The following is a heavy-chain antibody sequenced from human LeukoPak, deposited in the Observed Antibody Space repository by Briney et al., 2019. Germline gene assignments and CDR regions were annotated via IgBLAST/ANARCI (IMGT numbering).Heavy chain of an antibody. CDR1: GFTFSNYW. J-gene: IGHJ4*02. Sequence: GGSLRLSCAVSGFTFSNYWMSWVRQAPGRGLEWLANIKQDGSEKYYVDSVKGRFTISRDNAKNLLYLQMNSLRADDTAVYYCARDGSYFHYWGQGTLVTVSS. D-gene: IGHD1-26*01. CDR2: IKQDGSEK. CDR3: ARDGSYFHY. V-gene: IGHV3-7*05.